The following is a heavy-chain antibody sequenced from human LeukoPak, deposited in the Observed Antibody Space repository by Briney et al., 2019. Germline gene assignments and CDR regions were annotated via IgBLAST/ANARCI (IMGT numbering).Heavy chain of an antibody. V-gene: IGHV3-21*01. Sequence: GGSLRLSCAASGFTFSSYSMNWVRQAPGKGLEWVSSITNSSSYIYYADSLKGRFTISRDNAKNSLCLQMNSLRAEDTAVYYCARVPFYYDFSVYFPGGDVFDIWGQGTMVTVSS. CDR3: ARVPFYYDFSVYFPGGDVFDI. D-gene: IGHD3-22*01. CDR2: ITNSSSYI. CDR1: GFTFSSYS. J-gene: IGHJ3*02.